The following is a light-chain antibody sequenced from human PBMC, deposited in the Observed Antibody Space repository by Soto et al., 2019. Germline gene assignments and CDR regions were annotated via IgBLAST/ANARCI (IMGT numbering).Light chain of an antibody. V-gene: IGLV2-14*01. CDR3: SSYTSDSTRV. J-gene: IGLJ2*01. CDR2: EVS. Sequence: QSVLTQPASVSGSPGQSITISCTGTSSDVGGYNYVSWYQQHPGKAPKLMIYEVSNRPSGVSNRFSGSKSANTASLTISGLQAEDEADYYCSSYTSDSTRVFGGGTKLTVL. CDR1: SSDVGGYNY.